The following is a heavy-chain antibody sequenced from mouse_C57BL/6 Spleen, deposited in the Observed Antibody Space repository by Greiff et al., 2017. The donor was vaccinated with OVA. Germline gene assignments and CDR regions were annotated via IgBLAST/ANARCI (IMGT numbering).Heavy chain of an antibody. CDR3: ARLYDYGGDYCAMDY. CDR2: INPSSGYT. J-gene: IGHJ4*01. Sequence: QVQLQQSGAELAKPGASVKLSCKASGYTFTSYWMHWVKQRPGQGLEWIGYINPSSGYTKYNQTFKDKATLTADKSSSTTYMQLSSLTYEDSAVYYCARLYDYGGDYCAMDYWGQGTSVTVSA. V-gene: IGHV1-7*01. D-gene: IGHD2-4*01. CDR1: GYTFTSYW.